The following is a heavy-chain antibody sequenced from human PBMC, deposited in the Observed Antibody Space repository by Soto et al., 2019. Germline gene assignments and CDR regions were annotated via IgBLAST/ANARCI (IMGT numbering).Heavy chain of an antibody. D-gene: IGHD3-22*01. CDR2: LSGSDDST. CDR3: TMYYYDSSDYFEDY. V-gene: IGHV3-23*01. J-gene: IGHJ4*02. CDR1: GSTFSTSA. Sequence: GGSLRLSCAASGSTFSTSAMTWVRQAPGKGLEWVSTLSGSDDSTYYADSVKGRFIISRDQSTSTLYLQMNSLRVEDTAVYYCTMYYYDSSDYFEDYWGQGTLVTVSS.